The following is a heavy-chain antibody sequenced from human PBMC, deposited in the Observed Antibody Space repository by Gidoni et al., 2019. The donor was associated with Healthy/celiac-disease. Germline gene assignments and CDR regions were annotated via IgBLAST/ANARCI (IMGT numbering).Heavy chain of an antibody. D-gene: IGHD3-22*01. V-gene: IGHV3-23*01. CDR2: ISGSGGST. J-gene: IGHJ4*02. CDR1: GFTFSSYA. Sequence: EVQLLESGGGLVQPGGSLRLSCAASGFTFSSYAMSWVRKAPGKGLEWVSAISGSGGSTYYADSVKGRFTISRDNSKNTLYLQMNSLRAEDTAVYYCAKGDKYYYDSSGYYLFDYWGQGTLVTVSS. CDR3: AKGDKYYYDSSGYYLFDY.